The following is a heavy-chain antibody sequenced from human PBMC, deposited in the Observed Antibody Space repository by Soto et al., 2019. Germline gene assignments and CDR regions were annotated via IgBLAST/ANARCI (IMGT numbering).Heavy chain of an antibody. CDR3: ARGEAMVRGVIS. CDR2: ISYDGSNK. CDR1: GFTFSSYA. J-gene: IGHJ4*02. D-gene: IGHD3-10*01. Sequence: QVQLVESGGDVVQPGRSLRLSCAASGFTFSSYAMHWVRQAPGKGLEWVAVISYDGSNKYYADFVKGRFTISRDNSKDALYLQMNSLRAVDRAVYYCARGEAMVRGVISRGQGTLVTVSS. V-gene: IGHV3-30-3*01.